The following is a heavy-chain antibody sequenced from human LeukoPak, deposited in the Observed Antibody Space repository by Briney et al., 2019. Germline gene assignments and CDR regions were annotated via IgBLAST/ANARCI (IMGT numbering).Heavy chain of an antibody. D-gene: IGHD1-1*01. CDR1: GFTVSSYD. CDR2: ISDTDDRT. V-gene: IGHV3-23*01. CDR3: AKVTWSTAGTTPYVC. J-gene: IGHJ4*02. Sequence: GGSLRLSCAASGFTVSSYDMSWVRQAPGKGLEWVSAISDTDDRTYYADSVKGRFTISRDNSKSTLYLQMNSLRGEDAAVYYCAKVTWSTAGTTPYVCWGQGTLVTVSS.